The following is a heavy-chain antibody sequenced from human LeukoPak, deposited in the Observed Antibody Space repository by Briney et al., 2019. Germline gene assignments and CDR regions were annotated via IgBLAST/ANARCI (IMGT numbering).Heavy chain of an antibody. D-gene: IGHD6-13*01. J-gene: IGHJ4*02. CDR3: AKGINSGYSSSWPFDY. Sequence: GGSLRLSCAASGFTFDDYAMHWVRQAPGKGLEWVSGISWNSGSIGYADSVKGRFTISRDNAKNSLYLQMNSLRAEDTALYYCAKGINSGYSSSWPFDYWGQGTLVTVSS. CDR2: ISWNSGSI. V-gene: IGHV3-9*01. CDR1: GFTFDDYA.